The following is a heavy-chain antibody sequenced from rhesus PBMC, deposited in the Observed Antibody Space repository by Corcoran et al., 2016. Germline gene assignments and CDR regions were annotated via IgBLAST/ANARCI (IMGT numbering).Heavy chain of an antibody. CDR2: IYGNSGST. Sequence: QVQLQESGPGLVKPSATLSLTCAFSGYSISSYYWSWIRPPPGKGLEWIRYIYGNSGSTSYTPSLKSRVTISRDTSKNQFSLKLSSVTAADTAVYYCARRPYSSGLHRFDVWGQGVLVTVSS. V-gene: IGHV4-147*01. D-gene: IGHD6-31*01. J-gene: IGHJ5-1*01. CDR1: GYSISSYY. CDR3: ARRPYSSGLHRFDV.